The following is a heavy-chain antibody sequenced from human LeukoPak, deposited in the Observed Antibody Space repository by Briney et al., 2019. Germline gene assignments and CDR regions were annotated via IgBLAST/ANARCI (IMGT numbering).Heavy chain of an antibody. V-gene: IGHV4-38-2*02. CDR3: ARGPGVAAGGALYTYFDP. Sequence: PAETLSLTCTVSVNSISSGDYWGWIRQPPGKVLEWIASIYQSGRTYYNPSLKSRFTMSGDTSKNHSSLALTSVTPADTAVYYCARGPGVAAGGALYTYFDPWGQGTLVTVCS. CDR1: VNSISSGDY. D-gene: IGHD6-13*01. J-gene: IGHJ5*02. CDR2: IYQSGRT.